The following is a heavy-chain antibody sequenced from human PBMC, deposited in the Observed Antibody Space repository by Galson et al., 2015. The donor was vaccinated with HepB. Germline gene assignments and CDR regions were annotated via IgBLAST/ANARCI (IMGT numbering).Heavy chain of an antibody. V-gene: IGHV1-69*04. CDR1: GGTFSSYT. CDR2: IIPILGIA. D-gene: IGHD2-2*01. CDR3: ARDGACSSTSCYSSGHYYYGMDV. Sequence: SVKVSCKASGGTFSSYTISWVRQAPGQGLEWMGRIIPILGIANYAQKFQGRVTITADKSTSTAYMELSSLRSEDTAVYYCARDGACSSTSCYSSGHYYYGMDVWGQGTTVTVSS. J-gene: IGHJ6*02.